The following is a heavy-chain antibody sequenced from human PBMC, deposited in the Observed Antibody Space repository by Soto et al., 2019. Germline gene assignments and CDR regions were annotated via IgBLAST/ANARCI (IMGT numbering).Heavy chain of an antibody. CDR1: GSSISSGVYF. D-gene: IGHD2-2*01. CDR3: ARLYCSTTRCPFDY. V-gene: IGHV4-31*02. Sequence: SETLSLTCTVSGSSISSGVYFWSWIRQHPQKGLEWIGYISYSGSAYYNPSLKSRVTISVDTSENQFSLELSSVTAADTAVYYCARLYCSTTRCPFDYWGQGTLVTVSS. J-gene: IGHJ4*02. CDR2: ISYSGSA.